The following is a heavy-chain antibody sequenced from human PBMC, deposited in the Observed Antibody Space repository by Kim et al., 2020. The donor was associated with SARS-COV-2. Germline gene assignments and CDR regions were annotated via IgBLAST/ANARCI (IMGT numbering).Heavy chain of an antibody. CDR2: INSDGSST. CDR1: GFTFSSYW. Sequence: GGSLRLSCAASGFTFSSYWMHWVRQAPGKGLVWVSRINSDGSSTSYADSVKGRFTISRDNAKNTLYLQMNSLRAEDTAVYYCARRAQAIGAFDIWGQGTMVTVSS. J-gene: IGHJ3*02. V-gene: IGHV3-74*01. CDR3: ARRAQAIGAFDI.